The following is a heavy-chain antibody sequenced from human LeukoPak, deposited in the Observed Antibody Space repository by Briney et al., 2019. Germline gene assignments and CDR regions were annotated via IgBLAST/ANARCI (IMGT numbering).Heavy chain of an antibody. Sequence: PGGSLRLSCAAFGFTFSSYWMSWVRQAPGKGLEWVANIKQDGSEKYYVDSVKGRFTISRDNAKNSLYLQMNSLRAEDTAVYYCARERGSRWLQFEYYYMDVWGKGTTVTISS. V-gene: IGHV3-7*01. CDR1: GFTFSSYW. CDR3: ARERGSRWLQFEYYYMDV. D-gene: IGHD5-24*01. CDR2: IKQDGSEK. J-gene: IGHJ6*03.